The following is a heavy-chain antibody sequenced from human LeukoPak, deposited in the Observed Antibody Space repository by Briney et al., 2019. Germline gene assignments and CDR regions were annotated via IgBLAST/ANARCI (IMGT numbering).Heavy chain of an antibody. Sequence: GGSLRVSCAASGFTFCSYGMHWVRQAPGKGLEWVAVISYDGSNKYYADSVKGRFTISRDNSKNTLYLQMNSLRAEDTAVYYCAKDSNWLSAEYSFDIWGQGALCTVSS. CDR1: GFTFCSYG. V-gene: IGHV3-30*18. CDR3: AKDSNWLSAEYSFDI. J-gene: IGHJ3*02. D-gene: IGHD3-9*01. CDR2: ISYDGSNK.